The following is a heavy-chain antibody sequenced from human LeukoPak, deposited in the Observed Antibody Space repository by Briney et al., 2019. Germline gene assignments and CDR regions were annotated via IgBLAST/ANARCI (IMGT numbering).Heavy chain of an antibody. CDR2: IYHSGST. D-gene: IGHD2-8*01. V-gene: IGHV4-38-2*01. J-gene: IGHJ5*02. Sequence: PSETLSLTCGVSGYSITSDYNWGWVRQPPGKGLEWIGNIYHSGSTFYNPSLKSRVTISVGTSKNQFSLKLRSVTAADTAVYYCARMWMVYATFDLWGQGTPVTVSS. CDR1: GYSITSDYN. CDR3: ARMWMVYATFDL.